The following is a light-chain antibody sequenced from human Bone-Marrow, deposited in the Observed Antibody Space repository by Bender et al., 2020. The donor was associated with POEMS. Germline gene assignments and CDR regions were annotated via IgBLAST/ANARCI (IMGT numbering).Light chain of an antibody. V-gene: IGLV2-14*03. Sequence: QSALTQPASVSGSPGQSITISCTGTSTDVGGYDYVSWYQQYPGSAPKLIIFDVSNRPSGVSHRFSGSKSGNTASLTISGLQAEDEADYYCCSFAGTSTFYVFGTGTQVTVL. J-gene: IGLJ1*01. CDR3: CSFAGTSTFYV. CDR1: STDVGGYDY. CDR2: DVS.